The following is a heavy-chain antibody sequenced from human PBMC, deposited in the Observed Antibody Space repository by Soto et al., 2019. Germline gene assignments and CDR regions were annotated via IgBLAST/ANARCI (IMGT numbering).Heavy chain of an antibody. D-gene: IGHD4-17*01. V-gene: IGHV1-18*01. Sequence: QVQLVHSGVEVEKPGASVKVSCKASGYTFTSYGVSWVRQAPGQGLEWMGWISAYNGNTNYAQKFQGRVTMTTDTSTSTAYMELRSLRSDDTAVYYCARDVPTVTTGGPDYWGQGTLVTVSS. CDR2: ISAYNGNT. CDR3: ARDVPTVTTGGPDY. J-gene: IGHJ4*02. CDR1: GYTFTSYG.